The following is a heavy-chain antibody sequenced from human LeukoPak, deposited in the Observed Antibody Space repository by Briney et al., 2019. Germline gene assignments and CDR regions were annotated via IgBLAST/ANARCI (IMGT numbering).Heavy chain of an antibody. CDR1: GFTFSGSA. V-gene: IGHV3-73*01. J-gene: IGHJ4*02. CDR3: TIHQTRYGDYVTDFDY. Sequence: GGSLRLSCAASGFTFSGSAMHWVRQASGKGLEWVGRIRSKANSYATAYAASVKGRFTISRDDSKNTAYLQMNSLKTEDTAVYYCTIHQTRYGDYVTDFDYWGQGTLVTVSS. CDR2: IRSKANSYAT. D-gene: IGHD4-17*01.